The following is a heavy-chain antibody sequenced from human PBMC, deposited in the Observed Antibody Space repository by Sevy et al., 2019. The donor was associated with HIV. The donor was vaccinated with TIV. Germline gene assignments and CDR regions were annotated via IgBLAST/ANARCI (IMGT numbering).Heavy chain of an antibody. D-gene: IGHD1-26*01. CDR2: ISHDGSLK. V-gene: IGHV3-30*18. CDR3: AKGSRATHSAFDF. J-gene: IGHJ3*01. Sequence: GGSLRLSCAASGFTFSIYAMSWVRQAPGKGLEWVAVISHDGSLKYYADSVRGRVTISRDSSKNTVSLQMNSLRFEDTAVYYCAKGSRATHSAFDFWGQGTMVTVSS. CDR1: GFTFSIYA.